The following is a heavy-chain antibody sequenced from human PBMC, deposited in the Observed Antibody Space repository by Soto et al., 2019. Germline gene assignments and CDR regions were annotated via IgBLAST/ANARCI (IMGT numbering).Heavy chain of an antibody. CDR3: AREFMARGRDSNWFDP. V-gene: IGHV3-48*03. CDR2: ISRSGDTI. Sequence: GGSLRLSCAASGFTFSTYEMNWVRQAPGKGLEWLSYISRSGDTIFYAGSVRGRFTISRDNAKNTLYLQLNSLRAEDTAVYYCAREFMARGRDSNWFDPWCQGTLVTVSS. J-gene: IGHJ5*02. CDR1: GFTFSTYE. D-gene: IGHD3-10*01.